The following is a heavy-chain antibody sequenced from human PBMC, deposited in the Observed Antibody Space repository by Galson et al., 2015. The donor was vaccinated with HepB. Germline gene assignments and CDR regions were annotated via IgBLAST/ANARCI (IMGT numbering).Heavy chain of an antibody. CDR3: ARVRFYYGSSGYQNYFDY. J-gene: IGHJ4*03. V-gene: IGHV3-30*04. D-gene: IGHD3-22*01. CDR2: ISYDGSNK. CDR1: GFTFSSYA. Sequence: SLRLSCAASGFTFSSYAMHWVRQAPGKGLEWVAVISYDGSNKYYADSVKGRFTISRDNSKNSLYLQMNSLRAGDTAVYYCARVRFYYGSSGYQNYFDYWGQGTTVTVSS.